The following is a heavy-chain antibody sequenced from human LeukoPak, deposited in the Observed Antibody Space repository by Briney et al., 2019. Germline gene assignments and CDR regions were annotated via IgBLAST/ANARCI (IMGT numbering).Heavy chain of an antibody. CDR2: IYYSGST. D-gene: IGHD4-23*01. V-gene: IGHV4-59*01. Sequence: SETLSLTCTVSGGSISGYYWSWIRQPPGKGLEWIGYIYYSGSTNYNPSLKSRVTISVDTSKNQFSLKLSSVTAADTAVYYCASDYGGNSAFDIWGQGTMVTVSS. J-gene: IGHJ3*02. CDR3: ASDYGGNSAFDI. CDR1: GGSISGYY.